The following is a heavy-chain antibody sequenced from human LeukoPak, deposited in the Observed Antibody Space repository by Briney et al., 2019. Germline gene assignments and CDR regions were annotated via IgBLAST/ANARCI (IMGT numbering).Heavy chain of an antibody. V-gene: IGHV1-8*03. Sequence: ASVKVSCKASGYTFTSYDINWVGQATGQGLEWMGWMNPNSGNTDYAQKFQGRVTFTRNTSISTAYMELSSLRSEDTAVYYCARSQITFGGVIVIYFDYWGQGTLVTVSS. CDR3: ARSQITFGGVIVIYFDY. J-gene: IGHJ4*02. CDR2: MNPNSGNT. CDR1: GYTFTSYD. D-gene: IGHD3-16*02.